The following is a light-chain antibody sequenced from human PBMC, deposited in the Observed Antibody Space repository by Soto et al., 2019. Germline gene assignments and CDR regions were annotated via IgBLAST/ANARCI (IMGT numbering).Light chain of an antibody. V-gene: IGKV3-15*01. CDR2: GAS. Sequence: IVLTQSPATLSLSPGERATLSCRASQSVSSYLAWYQQKPGQAPRLLVYGASTRATGFPARFSGSGSGTEFTLTISSLQSEDVAIYYCQQYQTWPRTFGQGTKVDIK. CDR1: QSVSSY. CDR3: QQYQTWPRT. J-gene: IGKJ1*01.